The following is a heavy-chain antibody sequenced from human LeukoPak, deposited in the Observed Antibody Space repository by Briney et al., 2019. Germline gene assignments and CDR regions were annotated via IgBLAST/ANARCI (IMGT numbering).Heavy chain of an antibody. CDR3: AISSSSWPTPTVRRFDP. D-gene: IGHD6-13*01. Sequence: ASVKVSCKASGYTFTSYYMHWVRQAPGQGLEWMGIINPSGGSASYAQKFQGRVTMTRDTSTSTVYMELSSLRSEDTAAYYCAISSSSWPTPTVRRFDPWGQGTLVTVSS. J-gene: IGHJ5*02. CDR2: INPSGGSA. V-gene: IGHV1-46*01. CDR1: GYTFTSYY.